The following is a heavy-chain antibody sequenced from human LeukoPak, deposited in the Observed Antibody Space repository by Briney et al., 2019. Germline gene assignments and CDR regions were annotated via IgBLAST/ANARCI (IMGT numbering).Heavy chain of an antibody. D-gene: IGHD1-26*01. CDR3: ARGLIDGGRRELLLDY. Sequence: GASVKVSCKASGYTFTGYYMHWVRQAPGRGLEWMGWINPNSGGTNYAQKFQGRVTMTRDTSISTAYMELSRLRSDDTAVYYCARGLIDGGRRELLLDYWGQGTLVTVSS. CDR2: INPNSGGT. V-gene: IGHV1-2*02. J-gene: IGHJ4*02. CDR1: GYTFTGYY.